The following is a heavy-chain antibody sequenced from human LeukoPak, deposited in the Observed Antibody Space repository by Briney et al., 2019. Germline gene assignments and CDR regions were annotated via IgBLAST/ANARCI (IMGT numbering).Heavy chain of an antibody. V-gene: IGHV3-7*05. Sequence: GGSLRLSCAASGFTFSTHWMSWVRQAPGKGLEWVANIKEDGSEKNYVDSVKGRFTISRDNAKNSLCLQMNSLRAEDTAVYYCVAAGGYWGQGALVTVSS. J-gene: IGHJ4*02. CDR2: IKEDGSEK. CDR1: GFTFSTHW. CDR3: VAAGGY. D-gene: IGHD6-13*01.